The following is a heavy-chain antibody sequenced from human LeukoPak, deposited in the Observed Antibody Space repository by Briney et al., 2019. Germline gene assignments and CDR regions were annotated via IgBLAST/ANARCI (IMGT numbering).Heavy chain of an antibody. CDR2: IYYSGST. J-gene: IGHJ4*02. CDR3: ARDSTGYGDIDH. V-gene: IGHV4-31*03. CDR1: GDSISSGDYY. Sequence: PSETLSLTCTVSGDSISSGDYYWSWIRQYPGKGLEWIGYIYYSGSTYYNPSLKSRITMPVDTSKNQFSLKLTSVTAADTAVYYCARDSTGYGDIDHWGQGTLVTVSS. D-gene: IGHD3-9*01.